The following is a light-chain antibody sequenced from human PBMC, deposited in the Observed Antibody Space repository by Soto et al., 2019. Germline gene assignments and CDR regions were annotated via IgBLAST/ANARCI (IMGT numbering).Light chain of an antibody. CDR2: AAS. J-gene: IGKJ4*01. V-gene: IGKV1-12*01. CDR3: QQLRMYPST. Sequence: DIQMAKAPPSASPPVGVRTTMSSRASEDINSRLAWYQQKTGEDPKLLIYAASTLYGGVPSRFSGSRSGTDFALTITRLQAEDFATYYCQQLRMYPSTFGGGTKVDIK. CDR1: EDINSR.